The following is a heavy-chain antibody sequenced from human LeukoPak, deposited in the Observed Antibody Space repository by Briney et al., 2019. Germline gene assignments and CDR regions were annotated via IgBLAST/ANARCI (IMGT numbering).Heavy chain of an antibody. V-gene: IGHV1-69*04. J-gene: IGHJ4*02. CDR1: GGTFSNSG. D-gene: IGHD2-15*01. CDR2: IVPILGIP. Sequence: SVKVSCRPSGGTFSNSGFSWVRQAPGQGLEWMGRIVPILGIPNYAQKFQGRVTITADKSTSTAYMELSSLRSEDTAVYYCARDRGEYCSGGSCYYDYWGQGTLVTVSS. CDR3: ARDRGEYCSGGSCYYDY.